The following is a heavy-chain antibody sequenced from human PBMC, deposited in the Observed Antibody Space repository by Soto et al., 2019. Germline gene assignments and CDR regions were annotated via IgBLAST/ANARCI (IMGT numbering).Heavy chain of an antibody. CDR3: ARGEPHHYFDY. J-gene: IGHJ4*02. CDR2: IYSGGST. D-gene: IGHD3-16*01. Sequence: ESGGGLVQPGGSLRLSCAASGFTVSTNYMNWVRQAPGKGLEWVSVIYSGGSTYNADSVKGRFTISRDNSKNTLFLQMNSLRVEDTAVYYCARGEPHHYFDYWGQGTLITVSS. CDR1: GFTVSTNY. V-gene: IGHV3-66*01.